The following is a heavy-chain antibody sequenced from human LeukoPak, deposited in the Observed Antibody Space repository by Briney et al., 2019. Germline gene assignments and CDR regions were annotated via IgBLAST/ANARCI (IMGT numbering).Heavy chain of an antibody. V-gene: IGHV3-23*01. Sequence: SGGSLRLSCAASGFTFSSYAMSWVRQAPGKGLEWVSAISGSGGSTYYADSVKGRFTISRDNSKNTLYLQMNSLRAEDTAVYYCTGYCSGGSCYLRDYWGQGTLVTVPS. D-gene: IGHD2-15*01. CDR3: TGYCSGGSCYLRDY. J-gene: IGHJ4*02. CDR2: ISGSGGST. CDR1: GFTFSSYA.